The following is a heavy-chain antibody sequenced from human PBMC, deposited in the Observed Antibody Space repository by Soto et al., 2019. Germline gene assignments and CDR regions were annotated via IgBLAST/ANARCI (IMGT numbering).Heavy chain of an antibody. J-gene: IGHJ4*02. Sequence: EVQLVESGGGLVKPGGSLRLSCAPSGFTFSNAWMSWVRQAPGKGLEWVGRIKSKVDGGTTDYAASVKDRFTISRDDSKKTLFLEMTSLRSEGSAVYYCAAGRVVVFDWVMSWGQGTLVTVSS. CDR1: GFTFSNAW. CDR3: AAGRVVVFDWVMS. D-gene: IGHD2-21*01. CDR2: IKSKVDGGTT. V-gene: IGHV3-15*01.